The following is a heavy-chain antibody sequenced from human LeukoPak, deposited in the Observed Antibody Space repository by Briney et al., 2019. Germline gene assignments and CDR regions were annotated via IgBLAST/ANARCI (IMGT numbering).Heavy chain of an antibody. J-gene: IGHJ4*02. CDR1: GFTFSSYA. V-gene: IGHV3-30-3*01. D-gene: IGHD6-19*01. CDR3: ARGSSIDY. CDR2: ISYDGSNK. Sequence: GGSLRLSCAASGFTFSSYAMHWVRQAPGKGLEWVAVISYDGSNKYYADSVKGRFTISRDNFKNTLYLQMNSLRAEDTAVYYCARGSSIDYWGQGTLVTVSS.